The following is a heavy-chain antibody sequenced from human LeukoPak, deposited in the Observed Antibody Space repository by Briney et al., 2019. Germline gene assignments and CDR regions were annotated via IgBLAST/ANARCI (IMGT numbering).Heavy chain of an antibody. J-gene: IGHJ4*02. CDR3: AKGRGYCTGGSCYSDY. D-gene: IGHD2-15*01. CDR1: GFTFSNYG. Sequence: GGSLRLSCAASGFTFSNYGMHWVRQAPGKGLEWVSTISGSDGSTYYADSVKGRFTISRDNSKNTLYLQMNSLRVEDTAIYYCAKGRGYCTGGSCYSDYWGQGTLVTVSS. V-gene: IGHV3-23*01. CDR2: ISGSDGST.